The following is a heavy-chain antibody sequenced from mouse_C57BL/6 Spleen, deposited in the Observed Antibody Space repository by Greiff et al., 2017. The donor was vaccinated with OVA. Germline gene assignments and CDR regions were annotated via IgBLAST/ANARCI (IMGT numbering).Heavy chain of an antibody. Sequence: QVQLQQSGAELARPGASVKMSCKASGYTFTSYTMHWVKQRPGQGLEWIGYINPSSGYTKYNQQFTDKATLTADKSSSTAYMQLSSLTSEDSAVYYCARGGTITTVVDYAMDYWGQGTSVTVSS. CDR3: ARGGTITTVVDYAMDY. CDR1: GYTFTSYT. CDR2: INPSSGYT. D-gene: IGHD1-1*01. J-gene: IGHJ4*01. V-gene: IGHV1-4*01.